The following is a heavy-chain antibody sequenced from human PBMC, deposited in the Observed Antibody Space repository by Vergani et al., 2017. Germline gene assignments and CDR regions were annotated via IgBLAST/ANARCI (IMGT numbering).Heavy chain of an antibody. CDR1: GGTFSSYA. D-gene: IGHD4-17*01. V-gene: IGHV1-2*02. CDR3: ARGGPYGGWFDP. CDR2: INPNTGDT. J-gene: IGHJ5*02. Sequence: QVQLVQSGAEVKKPGSSVKVSCKASGGTFSSYAISWVRQAPGQGLEWMGLINPNTGDTNFAQKFQGRVTMTRDTSANTVYVEVTRLTSDDTAIYYCARGGPYGGWFDPWGQGSLVTVSS.